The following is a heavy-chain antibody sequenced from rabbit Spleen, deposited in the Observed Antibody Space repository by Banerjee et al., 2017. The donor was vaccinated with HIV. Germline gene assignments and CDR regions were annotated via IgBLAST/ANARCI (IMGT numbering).Heavy chain of an antibody. D-gene: IGHD8-1*01. J-gene: IGHJ6*01. CDR3: ARDTGSSFSSYGMDL. CDR1: GVSFSSSSY. V-gene: IGHV1S40*01. Sequence: QSLEESGGDLVKLGASLTLTCTASGVSFSSSSYMCWVRQAPGKGLEWIACIDTGSSGFTYFATWAKGRFTCSKTSSTTVTLQMTRLTAADTATYFCARDTGSSFSSYGMDLWGQGTLVTVS. CDR2: IDTGSSGFT.